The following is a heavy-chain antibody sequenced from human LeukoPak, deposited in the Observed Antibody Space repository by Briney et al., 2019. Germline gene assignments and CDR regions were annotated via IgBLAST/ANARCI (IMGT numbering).Heavy chain of an antibody. CDR2: IIPIVGIV. CDR3: AREKGPSRY. V-gene: IGHV1-69*04. Sequence: RASVKVSCKASGGTFSSYAISWVRQAPGQGLEWMGRIIPIVGIVNYAQKFQGRVTITADKSTSTAYMELSSLRSEDTAVYYCAREKGPSRYWGQGTLVTVSS. CDR1: GGTFSSYA. J-gene: IGHJ4*02.